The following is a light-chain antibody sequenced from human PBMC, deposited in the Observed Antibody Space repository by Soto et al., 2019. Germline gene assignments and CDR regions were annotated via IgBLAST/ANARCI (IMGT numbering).Light chain of an antibody. V-gene: IGLV2-11*01. CDR1: NTNIGFYNF. CDR3: CSYAGTYNYV. Sequence: QSALTQPRSVSGSPGQSVTISCTGTNTNIGFYNFVSWYQQHPDKAPHLVIYDVNKRPSGVPDRFSGSKSGNTASLTISGLQADDEAEYYCCSYAGTYNYVFGIGTKVTVL. CDR2: DVN. J-gene: IGLJ6*01.